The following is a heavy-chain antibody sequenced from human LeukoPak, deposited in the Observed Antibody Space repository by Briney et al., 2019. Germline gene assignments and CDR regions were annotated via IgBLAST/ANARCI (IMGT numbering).Heavy chain of an antibody. V-gene: IGHV3-48*01. D-gene: IGHD3-16*02. J-gene: IGHJ4*02. CDR1: GFTFSTYS. CDR2: ISSSSSTI. CDR3: ARDRYYYVWGSYRYTFDY. Sequence: PGGSLRLSCAASGFTFSTYSMNWVRQAPGKGLEWVSYISSSSSTIYFADSVKGRFTISRDNAKNSLYLQMNSLRAEDTAVYYCARDRYYYVWGSYRYTFDYWGQGTLVTVSS.